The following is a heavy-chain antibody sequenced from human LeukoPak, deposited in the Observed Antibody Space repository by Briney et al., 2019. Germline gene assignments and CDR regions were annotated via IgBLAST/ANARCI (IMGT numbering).Heavy chain of an antibody. CDR1: GGSISGYY. CDR3: ARGYGDFRVEGRYFHS. J-gene: IGHJ4*02. V-gene: IGHV4-59*05. CDR2: IYYSGST. Sequence: SETLSLTCTVSGGSISGYYWSWIRQPPGKGLEWIGSIYYSGSTYYNPSLKSRVTISVDTSKNQFSLKLSSVTAADTAVYYCARGYGDFRVEGRYFHSWGQGTLVTVSS. D-gene: IGHD4-17*01.